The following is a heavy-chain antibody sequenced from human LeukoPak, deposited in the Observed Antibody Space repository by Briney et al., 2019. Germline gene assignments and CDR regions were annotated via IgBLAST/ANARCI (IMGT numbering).Heavy chain of an antibody. CDR1: GGSISSSSYY. V-gene: IGHV4-39*07. J-gene: IGHJ3*01. CDR2: IYYSGST. D-gene: IGHD2-15*01. CDR3: ARRGRAQGPLSL. Sequence: SETLSLTCTVSGGSISSSSYYWGWIRQPPGKGLEWIGSIYYSGSTYYNPSLKSRVTISVDTSKNQFSLNLSSVTAADTAVYYCARRGRAQGPLSLWGQGTMVTVSS.